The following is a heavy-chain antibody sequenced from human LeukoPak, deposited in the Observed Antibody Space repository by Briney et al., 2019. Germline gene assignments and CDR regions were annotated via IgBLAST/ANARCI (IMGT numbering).Heavy chain of an antibody. D-gene: IGHD2-2*01. CDR2: ISYDGSNK. CDR3: AREAVAAVYVDY. J-gene: IGHJ4*02. V-gene: IGHV3-30-3*01. CDR1: GFTFSSYA. Sequence: PGGSLRLSCAASGFTFSSYAMHWVRQAPGKGLEWVAVISYDGSNKYYADSVKGRFTISRDNSKNTLDLQMNSLRDEDTAVYYCAREAVAAVYVDYWGQGTLVTVSS.